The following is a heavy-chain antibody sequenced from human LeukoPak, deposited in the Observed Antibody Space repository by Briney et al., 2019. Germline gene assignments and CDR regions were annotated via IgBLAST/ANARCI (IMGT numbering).Heavy chain of an antibody. Sequence: ASVKVSCKTSGYRFTGYYMHWVRQAPGQGLEWLGWINPNTGGTIYAQKFQARVTMTRDTSISTAYMELRGLISDDTAVYYCARRYDFWSGYPTAFDYWGQGTLVTVSS. V-gene: IGHV1-2*02. CDR2: INPNTGGT. CDR3: ARRYDFWSGYPTAFDY. J-gene: IGHJ4*02. CDR1: GYRFTGYY. D-gene: IGHD3-3*01.